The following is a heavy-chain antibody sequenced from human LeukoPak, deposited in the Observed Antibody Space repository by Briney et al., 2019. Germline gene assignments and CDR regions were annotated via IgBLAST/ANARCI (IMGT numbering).Heavy chain of an antibody. J-gene: IGHJ4*02. V-gene: IGHV1-18*01. Sequence: ASVKVSCKASGYTFTSYGFSWVRQAPGQGLEWMGWISGYNGHTNYAQKFQGRVTMTTDTSTSTAYMDLRSLRPDDTAVYYCATYPLHYGSGSAIDYWGQGTLVTVSS. CDR2: ISGYNGHT. D-gene: IGHD3-10*01. CDR3: ATYPLHYGSGSAIDY. CDR1: GYTFTSYG.